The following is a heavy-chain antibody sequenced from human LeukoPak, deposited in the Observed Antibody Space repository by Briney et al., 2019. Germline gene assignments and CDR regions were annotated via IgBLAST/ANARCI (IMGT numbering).Heavy chain of an antibody. CDR1: GGTFSSYA. J-gene: IGHJ3*02. Sequence: ASVKVSCKASGGTFSSYAISWVRQAPGQGLEWMGGIIPIFGTANYAQKFQGRVTITADESTSTAYMELSSLRSEDTAVYYCARRYYDSSGYLSPCAFDIWGQGTMVTVSS. CDR2: IIPIFGTA. CDR3: ARRYYDSSGYLSPCAFDI. D-gene: IGHD3-22*01. V-gene: IGHV1-69*13.